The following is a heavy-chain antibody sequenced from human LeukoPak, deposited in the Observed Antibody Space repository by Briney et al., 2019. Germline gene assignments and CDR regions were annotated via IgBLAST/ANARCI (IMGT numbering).Heavy chain of an antibody. CDR3: ARETRYCSSTSCYAEYYYYYMDV. V-gene: IGHV4-61*02. Sequence: SETLSLTCTVSGGSISSGSYYWSWIRQPAGKGLERIGRIYTSGSTNYNPSLKSRVTISVDTSKNQFSLKLSSVTAADTAVYYCARETRYCSSTSCYAEYYYYYMDVWGKGTTVTISS. CDR1: GGSISSGSYY. D-gene: IGHD2-2*01. CDR2: IYTSGST. J-gene: IGHJ6*03.